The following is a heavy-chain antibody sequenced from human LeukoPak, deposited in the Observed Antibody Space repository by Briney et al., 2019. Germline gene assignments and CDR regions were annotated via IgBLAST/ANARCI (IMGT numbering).Heavy chain of an antibody. J-gene: IGHJ4*02. CDR1: GFTFSNHG. Sequence: GGSLRLSCAASGFTFSNHGMHWVLQAPGKGLEWVANIWYDGSQEYYADTVKGRFTISRDISKNTPYLQMNSLRAEDTAVYYCARDLAAARLDFRGQGTLVTVSS. D-gene: IGHD6-6*01. V-gene: IGHV3-33*01. CDR3: ARDLAAARLDF. CDR2: IWYDGSQE.